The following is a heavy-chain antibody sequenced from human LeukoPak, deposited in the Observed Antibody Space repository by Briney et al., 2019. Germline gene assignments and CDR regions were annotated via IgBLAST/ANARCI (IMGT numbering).Heavy chain of an antibody. V-gene: IGHV3-21*01. CDR3: AADYYDSSGYFDY. D-gene: IGHD3-22*01. CDR1: GFTFSSYS. Sequence: GGSLRLSCAASGFTFSSYSMNWVRQAPGKGLEWVSSISSSSSYIYYADSVKGRFTISRDNAKNSLYLQMNSLRAEDTAVYYCAADYYDSSGYFDYWGQGTLVTVSS. J-gene: IGHJ4*02. CDR2: ISSSSSYI.